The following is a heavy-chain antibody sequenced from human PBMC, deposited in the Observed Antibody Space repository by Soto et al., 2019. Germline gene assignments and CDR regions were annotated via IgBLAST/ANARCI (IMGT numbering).Heavy chain of an antibody. J-gene: IGHJ4*02. D-gene: IGHD5-18*01. Sequence: ESLTISCQAAGYSFTSYWIGWVSQMPGKGLEWMGIIYPGDSDTRYSPSFQGQVTISADKSISTAYLQWSSLKASDTAMYYCSRHVDTPMTVDYWGQGTLVTVAS. CDR3: SRHVDTPMTVDY. CDR2: IYPGDSDT. V-gene: IGHV5-51*01. CDR1: GYSFTSYW.